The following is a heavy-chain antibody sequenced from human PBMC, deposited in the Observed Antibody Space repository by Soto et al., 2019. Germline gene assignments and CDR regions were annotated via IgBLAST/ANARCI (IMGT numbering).Heavy chain of an antibody. D-gene: IGHD1-26*01. CDR1: GYSISSSNW. Sequence: SETLSLTCAVSGYSISSSNWWGWIRQPPGKGLEWIGYIYYSGTTYYNPSLKSRVTMSVDTSKNQFSLKLTSVTAVDTAVYYCARREIQGPIEYSGPGPLVTVSS. CDR2: IYYSGTT. CDR3: ARREIQGPIEY. J-gene: IGHJ4*02. V-gene: IGHV4-28*01.